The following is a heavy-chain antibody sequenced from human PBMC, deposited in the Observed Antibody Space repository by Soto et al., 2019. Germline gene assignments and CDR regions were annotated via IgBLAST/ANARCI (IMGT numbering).Heavy chain of an antibody. CDR3: AREVNGIQAFDS. Sequence: QVQLQEAGPGLVKPSGTLSLTCAVSGGSINYTDWWNWVRQSPGKGLEWIGEISQSGSPNYNPSLKSRVTISIDKSKNHFTLNLDSVTAADTAVYYCAREVNGIQAFDSWGQGALVIVSS. CDR2: ISQSGSP. D-gene: IGHD1-1*01. CDR1: GGSINYTDW. V-gene: IGHV4-4*02. J-gene: IGHJ4*02.